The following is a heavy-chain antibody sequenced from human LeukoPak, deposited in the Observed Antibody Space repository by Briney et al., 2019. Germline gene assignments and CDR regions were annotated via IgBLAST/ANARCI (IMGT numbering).Heavy chain of an antibody. CDR3: ARWDIVVVVAGGWFDP. J-gene: IGHJ5*02. CDR1: GYTFTSYD. CDR2: IIPIFGTA. D-gene: IGHD2-15*01. Sequence: SVKVSCKASGYTFTSYDINWVRQAPGQGLEWMGGIIPIFGTANYAQKFQGRVTITADESTGTAYMELSSLRSEDTAVYYCARWDIVVVVAGGWFDPWDQGTLVTVSS. V-gene: IGHV1-69*13.